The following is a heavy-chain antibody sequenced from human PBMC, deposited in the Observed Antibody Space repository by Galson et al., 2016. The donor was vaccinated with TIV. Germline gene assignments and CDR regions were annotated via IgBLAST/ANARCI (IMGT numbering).Heavy chain of an antibody. D-gene: IGHD6-13*01. J-gene: IGHJ4*02. CDR1: GGAINSDSFY. CDR2: ISTTGTT. V-gene: IGHV4-61*09. Sequence: TLSLTCPVSGGAINSDSFYWSWIRQPAGKGLEWIGYISTTGTTNYNTSLKSRLTISLDPSKNQFSLRLTSVTAADTAVYYCARGLTSSSWSRYYFDYWGQGTLVTVSS. CDR3: ARGLTSSSWSRYYFDY.